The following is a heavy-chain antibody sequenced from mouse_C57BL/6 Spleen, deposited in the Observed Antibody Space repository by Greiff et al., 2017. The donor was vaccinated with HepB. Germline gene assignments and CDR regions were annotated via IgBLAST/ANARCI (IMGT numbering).Heavy chain of an antibody. CDR2: IYPGDGDT. Sequence: QVQLQQSGPELVKPGASVKISCKASGYAFSSSWMNWVKQRPGKGLEWIGRIYPGDGDTNYNGKFKGKATLTADKSSSTAYMQLSSLTSEDSAVYFCAREGTTVRYYYAMDYWGQGTSVTVSS. J-gene: IGHJ4*01. V-gene: IGHV1-82*01. CDR1: GYAFSSSW. D-gene: IGHD1-1*01. CDR3: AREGTTVRYYYAMDY.